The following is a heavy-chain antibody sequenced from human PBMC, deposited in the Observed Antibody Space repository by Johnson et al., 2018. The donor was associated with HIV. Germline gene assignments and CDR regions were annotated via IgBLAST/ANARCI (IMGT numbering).Heavy chain of an antibody. J-gene: IGHJ3*02. CDR3: ARPSVGTTLTTTPWAFDI. CDR1: GFTFSSYA. D-gene: IGHD4-17*01. CDR2: ISYDGTNK. V-gene: IGHV3-30*04. Sequence: QVQLVESGGCVVQPGRSLRLSCAASGFTFSSYAMHWVRQAPGKGLEWVAIISYDGTNKYYADSVKGRFTISRDNSKSMLYLQMNSLRAEDTAVYYCARPSVGTTLTTTPWAFDIWGQGTIVTVSS.